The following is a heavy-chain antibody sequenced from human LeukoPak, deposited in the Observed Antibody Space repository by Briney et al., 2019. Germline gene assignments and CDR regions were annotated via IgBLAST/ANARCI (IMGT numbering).Heavy chain of an antibody. CDR2: ISGSGDTT. CDR3: AKSRGESRGASNY. CDR1: GFTFSSYA. V-gene: IGHV3-23*01. Sequence: TGGSLRLSCAASGFTFSSYAMNWVRQAPGKGLERVSFISGSGDTTYYADSVKGRFTISRDSSKNTLYLQMNSLRAEDTAVYYCAKSRGESRGASNYWGQGALVTVSS. J-gene: IGHJ4*02. D-gene: IGHD1-26*01.